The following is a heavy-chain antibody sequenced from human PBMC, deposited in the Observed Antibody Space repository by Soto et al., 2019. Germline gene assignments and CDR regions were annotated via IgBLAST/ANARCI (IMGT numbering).Heavy chain of an antibody. D-gene: IGHD3-9*01. V-gene: IGHV3-21*01. CDR2: IDTTSNYI. CDR3: VRDIGQYFRSGYMDV. CDR1: GFTFYSFR. J-gene: IGHJ6*03. Sequence: EVQLVESGGGLVKPGESLRLSCAASGFTFYSFRMNWVRQAAGRGPEWVSSIDTTSNYIYYADSVRGRFTISRDNAKDSLYLQMYSLRAEDTAVYYCVRDIGQYFRSGYMDVWGRGTTVTVSS.